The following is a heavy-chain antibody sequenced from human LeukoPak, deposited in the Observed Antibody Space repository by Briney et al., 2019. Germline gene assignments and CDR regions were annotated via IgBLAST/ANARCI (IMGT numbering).Heavy chain of an antibody. D-gene: IGHD6-19*01. Sequence: GGSLRLSCAAPGFIFSNYAMSWVRQVPGRGLEWVSTISSRGDSTYVADSVKGRFTISRDNSKNSLYLQMNTVRAEDTAVYYRVKGPRPDITVAHTVENWGQGTLVTVSS. CDR3: VKGPRPDITVAHTVEN. CDR2: ISSRGDST. V-gene: IGHV3-23*01. J-gene: IGHJ4*02. CDR1: GFIFSNYA.